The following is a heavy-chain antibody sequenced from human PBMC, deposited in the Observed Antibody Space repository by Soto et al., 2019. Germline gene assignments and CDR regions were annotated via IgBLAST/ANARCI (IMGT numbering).Heavy chain of an antibody. CDR2: ISYDGSNK. J-gene: IGHJ4*02. Sequence: GGSLRLSCAASGFTFSSYGMHWVRQAPGKGLEWVAVISYDGSNKYYADSVKGRFTISRDNSKNTLYLQMNSLRAEDTAVYYWAKGSLSTIHGFSLSVDYFDYWGQGTLVTVSS. CDR3: AKGSLSTIHGFSLSVDYFDY. CDR1: GFTFSSYG. V-gene: IGHV3-30*18. D-gene: IGHD2-15*01.